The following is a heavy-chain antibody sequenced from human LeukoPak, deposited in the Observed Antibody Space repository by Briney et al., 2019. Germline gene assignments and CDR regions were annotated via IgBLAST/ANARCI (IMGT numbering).Heavy chain of an antibody. CDR3: AREKAGDSAFDI. V-gene: IGHV3-33*01. Sequence: GGSLRLSCAASGFTFSSYGMHWVRQAPGKGLEWVAVIWYDGSNKYYADSVKGRFTISRDNSKNTLYLQMNSLRAEDTAVYYCAREKAGDSAFDIWGQGTMVTVSS. CDR2: IWYDGSNK. CDR1: GFTFSSYG. D-gene: IGHD7-27*01. J-gene: IGHJ3*02.